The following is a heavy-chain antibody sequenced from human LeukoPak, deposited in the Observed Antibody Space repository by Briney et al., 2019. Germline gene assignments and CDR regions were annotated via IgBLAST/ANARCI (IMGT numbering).Heavy chain of an antibody. J-gene: IGHJ4*02. Sequence: SETLSLTCTVSGYSICSGYYWAWIRQPPGKGLEWIGNLYYRGSTSYKPSLESRVTILVDTSKNQFSLKLSSVTAADTAVYYCARETRNYYDSSGYYCIDYWGQGTLVTVSS. CDR2: LYYRGST. CDR3: ARETRNYYDSSGYYCIDY. CDR1: GYSICSGYY. V-gene: IGHV4-38-2*02. D-gene: IGHD3-22*01.